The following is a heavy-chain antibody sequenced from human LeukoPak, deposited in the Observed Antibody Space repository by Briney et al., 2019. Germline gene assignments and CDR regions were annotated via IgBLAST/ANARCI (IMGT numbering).Heavy chain of an antibody. Sequence: GGSLRLSCAASGFNFSDYGMIWVRQAPGKGLEWVSGISGSDYTDHADSVKGRFTISRDNSKNMLFLQMDSLKPEDTAVYYCARGSGYSYAFTGRERTKSRLDYWGQGTLVTGSS. D-gene: IGHD5-18*01. CDR1: GFNFSDYG. CDR2: ISGSDYT. J-gene: IGHJ4*02. CDR3: ARGSGYSYAFTGRERTKSRLDY. V-gene: IGHV3-23*01.